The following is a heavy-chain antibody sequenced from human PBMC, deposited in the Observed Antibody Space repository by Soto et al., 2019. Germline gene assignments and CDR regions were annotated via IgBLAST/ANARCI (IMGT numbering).Heavy chain of an antibody. CDR3: ARALGGRFGESYDY. V-gene: IGHV1-69*01. CDR1: GGTFSSYA. D-gene: IGHD3-10*01. Sequence: QVQLVQSGAEVKKPGSSVRVSCKASGGTFSSYAISWVRQAPGQGLEWMGGIIPIFGTANYAQKFQGRVTITADESTSTAYMEVSSLRSEDTAVYYCARALGGRFGESYDYWGQGTLVTVSS. CDR2: IIPIFGTA. J-gene: IGHJ4*02.